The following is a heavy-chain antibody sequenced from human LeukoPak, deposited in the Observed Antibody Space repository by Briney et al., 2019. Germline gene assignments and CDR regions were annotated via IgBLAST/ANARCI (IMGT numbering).Heavy chain of an antibody. D-gene: IGHD3-22*01. Sequence: ASVKVSCKASGYTFTSYGISWVRQAPGQGLEWMGWISAYNGNTNYAQKLQGRVTMTTDTSTSTAYMELRSLRSDDTAVYYCAREGYPNYYDSSGYSSVVDYWGQGTLVTVSS. CDR2: ISAYNGNT. V-gene: IGHV1-18*01. J-gene: IGHJ4*02. CDR3: AREGYPNYYDSSGYSSVVDY. CDR1: GYTFTSYG.